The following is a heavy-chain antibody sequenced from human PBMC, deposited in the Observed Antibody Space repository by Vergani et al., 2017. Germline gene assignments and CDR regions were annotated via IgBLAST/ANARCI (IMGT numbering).Heavy chain of an antibody. V-gene: IGHV1-8*02. J-gene: IGHJ4*02. CDR3: AAGIAVAGRFFMGY. D-gene: IGHD6-19*01. Sequence: QVQLVQSGAEVKKPGASVKVSCKASGYTFTDYYLHWVRQATGQGLEWMGWMNPNSGNTGYVQKFQGRVTMTRNTSISTAYMELTSLRSEDTAVYYCAAGIAVAGRFFMGYWGQGTLVTVSS. CDR2: MNPNSGNT. CDR1: GYTFTDYY.